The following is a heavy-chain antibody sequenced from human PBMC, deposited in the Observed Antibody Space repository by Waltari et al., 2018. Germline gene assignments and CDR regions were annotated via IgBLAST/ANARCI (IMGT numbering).Heavy chain of an antibody. V-gene: IGHV3-48*03. D-gene: IGHD3-3*01. J-gene: IGHJ4*02. Sequence: EVQLVESGGGVVHPGGSLRPPWAASGFTSRTYDLNWVRQGPGNGLEWVSFISSSGSTIYYADSVKGRFTISRDNAENSLYLQINSLRAEDTAIYYCVGQLLEWLDSWGQGTLVTVSS. CDR2: ISSSGSTI. CDR1: GFTSRTYD. CDR3: VGQLLEWLDS.